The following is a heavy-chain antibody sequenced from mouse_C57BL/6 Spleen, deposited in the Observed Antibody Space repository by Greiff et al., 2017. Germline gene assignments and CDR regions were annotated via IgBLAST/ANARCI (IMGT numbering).Heavy chain of an antibody. D-gene: IGHD1-1*01. CDR3: ARSDYYGSSYYAMDY. CDR2: INYDGSST. Sequence: EVQVVESEGGLVQPGSSMKLSCTASGFTFSDYYMAWVRQVPEKGLEWVANINYDGSSTYYLDSLKSRFIISRDNAKNILYLQMSSLKSEDTATYYCARSDYYGSSYYAMDYWGQGTSVTVSS. V-gene: IGHV5-16*01. J-gene: IGHJ4*01. CDR1: GFTFSDYY.